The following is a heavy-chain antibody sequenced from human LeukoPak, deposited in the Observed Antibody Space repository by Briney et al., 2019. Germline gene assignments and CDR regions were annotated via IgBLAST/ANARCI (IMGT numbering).Heavy chain of an antibody. D-gene: IGHD3-10*01. Sequence: GRSLRLSCAASGFTFSSYGMHWVRQAPGKGLEWVAVISYDGSNKYYADSVKGRFTISRDNSKNTLYLQMNSLRAEDTAVYYCAKELVYYGSGGSFDYWGQGTLVTVSS. V-gene: IGHV3-30*18. J-gene: IGHJ4*02. CDR1: GFTFSSYG. CDR3: AKELVYYGSGGSFDY. CDR2: ISYDGSNK.